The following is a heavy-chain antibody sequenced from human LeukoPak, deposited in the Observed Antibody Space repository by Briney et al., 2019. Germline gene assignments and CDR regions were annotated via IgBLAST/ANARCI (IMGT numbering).Heavy chain of an antibody. Sequence: SETLSLTCAVYGGSFSGYYWSWIRQPPGKGLEWIGEINHSGSTNYNPSLKSRVTISVDTSKNQFSLKLSSVTAADTAVYYCAEPYYYDSSGYYSWGQGTLVTVSS. CDR2: INHSGST. D-gene: IGHD3-22*01. CDR3: AEPYYYDSSGYYS. J-gene: IGHJ4*02. CDR1: GGSFSGYY. V-gene: IGHV4-34*01.